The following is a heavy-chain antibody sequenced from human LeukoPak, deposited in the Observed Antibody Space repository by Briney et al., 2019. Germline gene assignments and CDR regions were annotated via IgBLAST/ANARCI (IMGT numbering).Heavy chain of an antibody. CDR1: GFTFDDYA. CDR3: AKALKYYYDSSGYYSDAFDI. CDR2: ISWNSGSI. J-gene: IGHJ3*02. D-gene: IGHD3-22*01. V-gene: IGHV3-9*03. Sequence: GGSLRLSCAASGFTFDDYAMHLVRQAPGKGLEWVSGISWNSGSIGYADSVKGRFTISRDNAKNSPYLQMNSLRAEDMALYYCAKALKYYYDSSGYYSDAFDIWGQGTMVTVSS.